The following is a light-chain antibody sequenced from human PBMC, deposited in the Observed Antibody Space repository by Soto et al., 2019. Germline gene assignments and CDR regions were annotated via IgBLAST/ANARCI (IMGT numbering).Light chain of an antibody. J-gene: IGKJ4*01. CDR3: QQIFSTVS. V-gene: IGKV1-39*01. CDR2: GAS. CDR1: QSISSY. Sequence: DIQMTQSPSSLSASVRDTVTITCRASQSISSYLNWYQQKSGKAPKLLIYGASSLQSGVPSRFSGSGSGTDFTLTISNLQPEDFATYYCQQIFSTVSFGGGTKVDIK.